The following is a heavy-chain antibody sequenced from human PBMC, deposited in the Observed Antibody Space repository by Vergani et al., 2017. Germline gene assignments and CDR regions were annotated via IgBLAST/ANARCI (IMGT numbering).Heavy chain of an antibody. D-gene: IGHD3-10*01. Sequence: QVTLRESGPALVKPTQTLTLTCTFSGFSLSTSGMCVSWVRQPPGKALEWLALIDWDDDKDYSTSLKTRLTISKDTSKNQVVLTMTNMEPVDTATYYCARNGKTNYYLFYMDVWGKGTTVTVSS. J-gene: IGHJ6*03. CDR3: ARNGKTNYYLFYMDV. V-gene: IGHV2-70*19. CDR2: IDWDDDK. CDR1: GFSLSTSGMC.